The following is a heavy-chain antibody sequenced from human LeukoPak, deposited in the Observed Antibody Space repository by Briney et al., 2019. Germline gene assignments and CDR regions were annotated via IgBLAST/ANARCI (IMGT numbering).Heavy chain of an antibody. CDR3: ARPPYCSGGSCYSDWFDP. CDR1: GYTFSNYC. D-gene: IGHD2-15*01. J-gene: IGHJ5*02. Sequence: GASVKVSCKASGYTFSNYCMHWVRQAPGQGLEWMGWINPNSGGTNYAQKFQGRVTMTRDTSISTAHMELSRLRSDDTAVYYCARPPYCSGGSCYSDWFDPWGQGTLVTVSS. V-gene: IGHV1-2*02. CDR2: INPNSGGT.